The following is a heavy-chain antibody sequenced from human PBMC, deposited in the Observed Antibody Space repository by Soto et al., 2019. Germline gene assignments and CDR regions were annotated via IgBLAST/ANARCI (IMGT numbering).Heavy chain of an antibody. J-gene: IGHJ4*02. CDR3: ARDRVIRGGMGY. Sequence: QVQLVQSGAEVKKPGYSVKVSCKASGGTFSSYAISWVRQAPGQGLEWMGGIIPIFGTANYAQKFQGRVTITADESTSTAYMELSSLRTEDTAVYYCARDRVIRGGMGYWGQGTLVTVSS. V-gene: IGHV1-69*12. CDR1: GGTFSSYA. D-gene: IGHD2-21*01. CDR2: IIPIFGTA.